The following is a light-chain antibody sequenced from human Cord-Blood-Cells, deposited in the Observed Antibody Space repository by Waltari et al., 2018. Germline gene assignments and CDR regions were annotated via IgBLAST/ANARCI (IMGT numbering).Light chain of an antibody. J-gene: IGKJ4*01. CDR2: GAS. CDR3: QQYNNWPPLT. V-gene: IGKV3-15*01. CDR1: QSVSSN. Sequence: DIVMTQSPATLSVSPGARATLSCRASQSVSSNLAWYQQKPGQAPRLLIYGASTRATGIPASFSGSGSGTEFTLTISSLQSEDFAVYYCQQYNNWPPLTFGGGTKVEIK.